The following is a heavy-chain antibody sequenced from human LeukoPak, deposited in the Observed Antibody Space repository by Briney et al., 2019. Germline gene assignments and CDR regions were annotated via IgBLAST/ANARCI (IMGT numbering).Heavy chain of an antibody. V-gene: IGHV3-74*01. Sequence: GGSLRLSCAASGFIFDEYGMTWVRQVPGKGLEWVSRINSDGSSTSYADSVKGRFTISRDNAKNTLYLQMNSLRAEDTAVYYCAREDEYSSSSGIDYWGQGTLVTVSS. CDR3: AREDEYSSSSGIDY. CDR2: INSDGSST. CDR1: GFIFDEYG. J-gene: IGHJ4*02. D-gene: IGHD6-6*01.